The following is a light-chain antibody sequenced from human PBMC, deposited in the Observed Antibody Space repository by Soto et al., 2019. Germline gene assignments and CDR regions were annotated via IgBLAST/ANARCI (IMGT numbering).Light chain of an antibody. CDR3: QQSYSTPPIT. V-gene: IGKV1-39*01. CDR1: QSISSY. CDR2: AAS. J-gene: IGKJ5*01. Sequence: DLQMTQSPSSLSASVGDRVTITCRASQSISSYLNWYQQKPGKAPKLLIYAASSLQSGVPSRFSGSGSETDFTLTISSLQPEDFATYYCQQSYSTPPITFGQGTRLEIK.